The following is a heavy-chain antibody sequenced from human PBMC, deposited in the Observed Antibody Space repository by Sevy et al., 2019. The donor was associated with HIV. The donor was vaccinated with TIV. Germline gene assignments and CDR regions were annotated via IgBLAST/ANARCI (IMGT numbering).Heavy chain of an antibody. J-gene: IGHJ4*02. D-gene: IGHD3-3*01. Sequence: GGSLRLSCTASGFTFSRSRMSWARQAPGKGLEWVANIKQDGNEKYYVDSVKGRFTISRDNAKNSVYLQMNSLRAEDTAVYYRAKGGGSGSFDYWGQGTLVTVSS. CDR1: GFTFSRSR. V-gene: IGHV3-7*01. CDR3: AKGGGSGSFDY. CDR2: IKQDGNEK.